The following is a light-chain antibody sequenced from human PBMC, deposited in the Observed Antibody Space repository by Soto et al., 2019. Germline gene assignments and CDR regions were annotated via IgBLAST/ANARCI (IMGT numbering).Light chain of an antibody. V-gene: IGLV2-23*01. CDR1: SSDVGSYDL. CDR3: CSYAPSDTLV. J-gene: IGLJ2*01. CDR2: EGS. Sequence: QSVLTQPASVSGSPGQSITISCTGTSSDVGSYDLVSWYQQHPGKAPKLMIYEGSQRPSGVSNRFSGSKSGNTASLTISGHQAEDEADYYCCSYAPSDTLVFGGGTKLTVL.